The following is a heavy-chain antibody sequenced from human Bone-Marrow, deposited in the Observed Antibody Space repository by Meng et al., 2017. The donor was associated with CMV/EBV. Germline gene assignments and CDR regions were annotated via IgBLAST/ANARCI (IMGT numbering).Heavy chain of an antibody. CDR3: ARSRLEYGASDY. D-gene: IGHD6-6*01. Sequence: ESLKISSTVSGGSISSSSYYWGWIRQPPGKGLEWIGSIYYSGSTYYNPSLKSRVTISVDTSKNQFSLKLSSVTAADTAVYYCARSRLEYGASDYWGQGTLVTVSS. J-gene: IGHJ4*02. CDR2: IYYSGST. V-gene: IGHV4-39*01. CDR1: GGSISSSSYY.